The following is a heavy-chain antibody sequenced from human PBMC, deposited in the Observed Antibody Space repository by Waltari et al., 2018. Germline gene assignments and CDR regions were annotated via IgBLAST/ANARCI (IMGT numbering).Heavy chain of an antibody. V-gene: IGHV3-23*01. CDR3: AKRAKVKGLCSANCYSDY. J-gene: IGHJ4*02. D-gene: IGHD2-15*01. CDR1: GSTVSNCA. CDR2: TSGTGATT. Sequence: EVQLLESGGGLAQPGGSLRLSCVASGSTVSNCAMSWVRQEPGKGLEWVSVTSGTGATTDYADSVKGRFTISRDNSKNTLYLQMSSLRAEDTAVYYCAKRAKVKGLCSANCYSDYWGQGTLVTVSS.